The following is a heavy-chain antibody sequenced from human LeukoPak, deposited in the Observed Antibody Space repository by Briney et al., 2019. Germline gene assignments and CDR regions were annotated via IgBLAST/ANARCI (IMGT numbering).Heavy chain of an antibody. D-gene: IGHD4-17*01. CDR1: GGSFSGYY. CDR2: INHSGST. CDR3: ARDPYGDGGDY. V-gene: IGHV4-34*01. Sequence: PSETLSLTCAVYGGSFSGYYWSRIRQPPGKGLEWIGEINHSGSTNYNPSLKSRVTISVDTSKNQFSLKLSSVTAADTAVYYCARDPYGDGGDYWGQGTLVTVSS. J-gene: IGHJ4*02.